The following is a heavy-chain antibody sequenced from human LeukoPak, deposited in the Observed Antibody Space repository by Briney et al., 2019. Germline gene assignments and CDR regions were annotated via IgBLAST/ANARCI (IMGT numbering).Heavy chain of an antibody. CDR2: ISGGGDTT. CDR1: GFTVSSSY. D-gene: IGHD6-13*01. CDR3: SGHGPGVAADRDY. J-gene: IGHJ4*02. Sequence: GGSLRLSCAASGFTVSSSYMSWVRQPPGKGPGWVSIISGGGDTTFYTDSVKGRFTISRDNSKNTLYLQMNSLRPEETAIYYCSGHGPGVAADRDYWGQGTLVTVPS. V-gene: IGHV3-53*05.